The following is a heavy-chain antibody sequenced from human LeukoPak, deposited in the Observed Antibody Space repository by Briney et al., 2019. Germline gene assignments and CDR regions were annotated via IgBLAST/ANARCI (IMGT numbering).Heavy chain of an antibody. V-gene: IGHV5-51*01. D-gene: IGHD3-22*01. Sequence: GESLKISCKGPGYSFTSYWIGWVRQMPGKGLEWMGIIYPGDSDTRYSPSFQGQVTISADKSINTAYLQWSSLKASDTAMYYCSRRAGSYYESSGYYYFDYWGQGTLVTVSS. CDR2: IYPGDSDT. J-gene: IGHJ4*02. CDR3: SRRAGSYYESSGYYYFDY. CDR1: GYSFTSYW.